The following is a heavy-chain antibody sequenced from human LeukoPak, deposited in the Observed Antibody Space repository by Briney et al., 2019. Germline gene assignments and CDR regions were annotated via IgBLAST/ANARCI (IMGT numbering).Heavy chain of an antibody. Sequence: GGSLRLSCAASGFTFNSYGMHWVRQAPGKGLEWVAFIRYDGSNKYYADSVKGRFTISRHNSKNTMYLQMNSLRAEDTAVYYCAKDRLTEDILSGYYYWGQGTLVTVSS. CDR3: AKDRLTEDILSGYYY. V-gene: IGHV3-30*02. CDR1: GFTFNSYG. D-gene: IGHD3-9*01. CDR2: IRYDGSNK. J-gene: IGHJ4*02.